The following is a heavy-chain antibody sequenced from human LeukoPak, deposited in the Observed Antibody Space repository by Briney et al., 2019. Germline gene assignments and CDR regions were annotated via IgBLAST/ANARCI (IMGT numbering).Heavy chain of an antibody. Sequence: GGSLRLSCAASGFTFSTYGITWVRQAPGKGLEWVSLISGGGDTTYYADSVKGRFTISRDNSKNTLSLQMNSLRVEDTAVYYCAKDWGTSGTTGWMFEYWGQGTLVTVSS. V-gene: IGHV3-23*01. CDR2: ISGGGDTT. J-gene: IGHJ4*02. CDR1: GFTFSTYG. D-gene: IGHD1-1*01. CDR3: AKDWGTSGTTGWMFEY.